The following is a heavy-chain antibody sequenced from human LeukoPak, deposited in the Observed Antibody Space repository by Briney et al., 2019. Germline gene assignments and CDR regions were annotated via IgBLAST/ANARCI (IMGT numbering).Heavy chain of an antibody. CDR3: ARDRGLNVCPSDY. CDR2: IIPILGIA. V-gene: IGHV1-69*04. Sequence: ASVKVSCKASGGTFSSYAISWVRQAPGQGLEWMGRIIPILGIANYAQKFQGRVTMTRDTSTSTVYMELSSLRSEDTAVYYCARDRGLNVCPSDYWGQGTLVTVSS. CDR1: GGTFSSYA. J-gene: IGHJ4*02. D-gene: IGHD3-10*01.